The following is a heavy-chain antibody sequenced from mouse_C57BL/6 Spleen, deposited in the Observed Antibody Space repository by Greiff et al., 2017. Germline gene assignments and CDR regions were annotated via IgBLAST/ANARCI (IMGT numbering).Heavy chain of an antibody. CDR1: GFTFSSYG. Sequence: DVKLVESGGDLVKPGGSLKLSCAASGFTFSSYGLSWFRQTPDKRLEWVATISSGGSYTYYPDSVKGRFTITRDNAKNTLYLQMSSLKSEDTAMDYCELGREDYFDYWGQGTTLTVSS. J-gene: IGHJ2*01. CDR3: ELGREDYFDY. CDR2: ISSGGSYT. V-gene: IGHV5-6*02. D-gene: IGHD4-1*01.